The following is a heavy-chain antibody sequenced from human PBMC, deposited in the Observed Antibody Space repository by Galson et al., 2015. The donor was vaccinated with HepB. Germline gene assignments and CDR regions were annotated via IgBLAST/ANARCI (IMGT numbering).Heavy chain of an antibody. CDR2: ISSDSSPI. CDR3: ARGFCSGGRCYSGDY. CDR1: GFTFYTYA. D-gene: IGHD2-15*01. J-gene: IGHJ4*02. V-gene: IGHV3-48*04. Sequence: SLRLSCAASGFTFYTYAMNWVRQAPGKGPEWVSYISSDSSPIYYADSVKGRFTISRDNAKNSVSLQMNSLRAEDTAVYYCARGFCSGGRCYSGDYWGQGTLGTVSS.